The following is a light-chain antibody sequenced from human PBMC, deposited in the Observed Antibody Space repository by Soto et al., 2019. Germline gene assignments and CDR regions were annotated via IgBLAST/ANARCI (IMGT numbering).Light chain of an antibody. CDR3: AAWDDSLNGVV. V-gene: IGLV1-44*01. J-gene: IGLJ2*01. CDR2: TSN. CDR1: SSNIGSNT. Sequence: QSVLTQPPSASGTPGQRVTISCSGSSSNIGSNTVNWYKQFPGTAPKLLIHTSNQRPSGVSDRISGSKSGTSASLAISGLQSEDDADYYCAAWDDSLNGVVFGGGTKLTVL.